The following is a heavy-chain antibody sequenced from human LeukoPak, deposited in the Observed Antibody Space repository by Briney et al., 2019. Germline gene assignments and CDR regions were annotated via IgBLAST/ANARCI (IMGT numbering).Heavy chain of an antibody. J-gene: IGHJ5*02. CDR2: ITPNSGGT. V-gene: IGHV1-2*06. Sequence: GASVKLSCKASGYTFTGYYMHWVRQAPGQGLEWMGRITPNSGGTNYAQKFQGRVTMTRDTSISTAYMELSRLRSDDTAVYYCARGPSWIQLWLRAFDHRRQGTLVTVSS. CDR3: ARGPSWIQLWLRAFDH. D-gene: IGHD5-18*01. CDR1: GYTFTGYY.